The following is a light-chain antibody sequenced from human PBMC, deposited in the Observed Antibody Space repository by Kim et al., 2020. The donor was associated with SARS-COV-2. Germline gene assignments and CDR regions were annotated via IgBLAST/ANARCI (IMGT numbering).Light chain of an antibody. J-gene: IGLJ3*02. V-gene: IGLV1-44*01. CDR1: SSNIGSNT. CDR3: AAWDDSLNGWV. Sequence: GQRVTISCSGGSSNIGSNTVNWYQQLPGTAPKLLMYSNNQRPSGVPDRFSGSKSGTSASLAISGLQSEDEADYYCAAWDDSLNGWVFGGGTQLTVL. CDR2: SNN.